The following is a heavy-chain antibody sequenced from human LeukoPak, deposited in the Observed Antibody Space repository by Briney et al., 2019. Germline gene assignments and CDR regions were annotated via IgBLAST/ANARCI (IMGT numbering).Heavy chain of an antibody. Sequence: GGSLRLSCAASGFTFSSYSMNWVRQAPGKGLEWVSSLSSSSSYIYYADSVKGRFTISRDNAKNSLYLQMNSLRAEDTAVYYCAGIAAAGTFDPWGQGTLVTVSS. V-gene: IGHV3-21*01. CDR2: LSSSSSYI. J-gene: IGHJ5*02. D-gene: IGHD6-13*01. CDR3: AGIAAAGTFDP. CDR1: GFTFSSYS.